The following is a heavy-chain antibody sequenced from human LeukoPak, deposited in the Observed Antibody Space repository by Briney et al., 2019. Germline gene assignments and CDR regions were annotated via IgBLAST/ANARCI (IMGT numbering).Heavy chain of an antibody. CDR2: IYYSGST. D-gene: IGHD3-22*01. Sequence: SETLSLTCTVSGGSISSYYWSWIRQSPGKGLEWIGYIYYSGSTDYNPSLKSRVTISVDTSKNQFSLKLSSVTAADTAVYYCARVRVSSGHHPWYFDYWGQGALVTVTS. J-gene: IGHJ4*02. V-gene: IGHV4-59*01. CDR1: GGSISSYY. CDR3: ARVRVSSGHHPWYFDY.